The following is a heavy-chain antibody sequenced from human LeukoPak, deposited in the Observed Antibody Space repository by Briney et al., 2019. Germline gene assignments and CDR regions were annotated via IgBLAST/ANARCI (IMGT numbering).Heavy chain of an antibody. D-gene: IGHD3-10*01. Sequence: TSVKVSCKASGYTFTGYYMHWVRQAPGQGLEWMGGIYPNSGGTNNAQKFQGRVTMTRDTSITTAYMELSRLSSDDTAVYYCARVNERGSGSYYHFDYWGQGTLVTVSS. J-gene: IGHJ4*02. CDR3: ARVNERGSGSYYHFDY. CDR1: GYTFTGYY. V-gene: IGHV1-2*02. CDR2: IYPNSGGT.